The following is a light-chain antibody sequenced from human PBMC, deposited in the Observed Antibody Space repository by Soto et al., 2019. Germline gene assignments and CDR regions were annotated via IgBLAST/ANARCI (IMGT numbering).Light chain of an antibody. CDR2: AAS. J-gene: IGKJ5*01. CDR3: QQLNSYPIT. CDR1: QVISSY. V-gene: IGKV1-9*01. Sequence: DIQLTQSPSFLSASVGDRVTLTCRASQVISSYLAWYQEKPGKATKLLIYAASTLQSGVPSRFSGSRAGTEFTLTISSLQPEDFATYYCQQLNSYPITFGQGTRLEIK.